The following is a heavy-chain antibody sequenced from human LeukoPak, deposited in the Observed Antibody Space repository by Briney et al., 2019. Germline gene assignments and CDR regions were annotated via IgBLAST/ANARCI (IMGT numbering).Heavy chain of an antibody. D-gene: IGHD3-3*01. V-gene: IGHV1-69*05. CDR3: ARPIRTIFGVVMLDDFDI. Sequence: SVKVSCKASGGTFISYAISWVRQAPGQGLEWMGGIIPIFGTANYAQKFQGRVTITTDESTSTAYMELSSLRSEDTAVYYCARPIRTIFGVVMLDDFDIWGQGTMVTVSS. J-gene: IGHJ3*02. CDR1: GGTFISYA. CDR2: IIPIFGTA.